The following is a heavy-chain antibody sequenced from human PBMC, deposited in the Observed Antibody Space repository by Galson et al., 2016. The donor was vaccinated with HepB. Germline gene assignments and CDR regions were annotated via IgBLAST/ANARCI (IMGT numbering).Heavy chain of an antibody. CDR3: ASSGREFNYHYFDL. Sequence: TLSLTCTVSGGSISSGSYYWSWIRQHPGKGLEWIGHVYSSGSAYHNPSPKSRVYISIDKSKNQFSLRLTSVTAADTAIYYCASSGREFNYHYFDLWGRGTLVTVSS. CDR1: GGSISSGSYY. V-gene: IGHV4-31*03. J-gene: IGHJ2*01. D-gene: IGHD3-10*01. CDR2: VYSSGSA.